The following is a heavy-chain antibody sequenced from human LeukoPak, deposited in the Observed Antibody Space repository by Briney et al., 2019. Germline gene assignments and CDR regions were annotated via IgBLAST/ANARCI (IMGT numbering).Heavy chain of an antibody. D-gene: IGHD5-12*01. Sequence: GGSLRLSCTASGFTFSRYSMNWVRQAPGKGLEWVSSISSSSSYIYYADSVKSRFTISRDNAKNSLYLQMNSLRAEDTAVYYCGRVKEASAFDIWGQGTMVTVSS. CDR1: GFTFSRYS. CDR3: GRVKEASAFDI. V-gene: IGHV3-21*01. CDR2: ISSSSSYI. J-gene: IGHJ3*02.